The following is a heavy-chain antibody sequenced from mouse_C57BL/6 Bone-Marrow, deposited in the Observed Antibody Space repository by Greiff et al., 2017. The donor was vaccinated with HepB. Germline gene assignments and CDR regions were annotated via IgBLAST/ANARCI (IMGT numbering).Heavy chain of an antibody. V-gene: IGHV1-19*01. CDR2: INPYNGGT. D-gene: IGHD1-1*01. CDR1: GYTFTDYY. Sequence: EVKLMESGPVLVKPGASVKMSCKASGYTFTDYYMNWVKQSHGKSLEWIGVINPYNGGTSYNQKFKGKATLTVDKSSSTAYMELNSLTSEDSAVYYCANYYGSSWGYFDVWGTGTTVTVSS. J-gene: IGHJ1*03. CDR3: ANYYGSSWGYFDV.